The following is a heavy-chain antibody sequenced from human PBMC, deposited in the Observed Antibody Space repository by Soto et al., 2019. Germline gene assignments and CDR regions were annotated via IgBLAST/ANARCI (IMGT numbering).Heavy chain of an antibody. D-gene: IGHD6-19*01. J-gene: IGHJ4*02. V-gene: IGHV4-30-4*01. Sequence: QVQLQESGSGLVKPSQTLSLTCTVSGGSISSGDYYWSWIRQPPGKGLEWIGYIYYSGSTYSNPSLKSRVTISLDTSKNQFSLKLSSVTAADTAVYYCARYPGLKPRFDYWGQGTLVTVSS. CDR3: ARYPGLKPRFDY. CDR1: GGSISSGDYY. CDR2: IYYSGST.